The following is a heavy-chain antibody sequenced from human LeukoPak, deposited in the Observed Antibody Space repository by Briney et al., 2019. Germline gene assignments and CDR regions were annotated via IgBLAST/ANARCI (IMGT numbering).Heavy chain of an antibody. V-gene: IGHV4-34*01. CDR2: INHSGST. Sequence: SETLSLTCAVYGGSFSGYYWSWIRQPPGKGLEWIGEINHSGSTNYNPSLKSRVTISVDTSKNQFSLKLSSVTAADTAVYYCGRPLRYFVGYYYYGMDVWGQGTTVTVSS. J-gene: IGHJ6*02. D-gene: IGHD3-9*01. CDR1: GGSFSGYY. CDR3: GRPLRYFVGYYYYGMDV.